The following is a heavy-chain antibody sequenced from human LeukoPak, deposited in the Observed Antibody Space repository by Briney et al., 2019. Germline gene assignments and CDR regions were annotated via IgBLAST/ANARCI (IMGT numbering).Heavy chain of an antibody. Sequence: SQTLSLTCTVSGGSISRGSYYWSWIRQPAGKGLEWIGRFHSSGSTDYNPSLKSRVTISLDKSKNQFSLKVTPVAAANTAVYYCARGGNYDSSGYYPAEHFQYWGQGTLVTVSS. CDR3: ARGGNYDSSGYYPAEHFQY. CDR2: FHSSGST. CDR1: GGSISRGSYY. V-gene: IGHV4-61*02. J-gene: IGHJ1*01. D-gene: IGHD3-22*01.